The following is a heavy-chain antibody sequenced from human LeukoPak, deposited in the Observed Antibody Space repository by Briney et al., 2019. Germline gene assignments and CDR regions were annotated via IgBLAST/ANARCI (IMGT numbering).Heavy chain of an antibody. J-gene: IGHJ4*02. D-gene: IGHD2-2*02. V-gene: IGHV3-48*01. CDR1: GFTFSSYS. Sequence: GGSLRLSCAASGFTFSSYSMNWVRQAPGKGLEWVSYISSSSSTIYYADSVKGRFTISRDNSKNTLYLQMNSLRAEDTAVYYCAKTSVVVPAAIGWIDYWGQGTLVTVSS. CDR2: ISSSSSTI. CDR3: AKTSVVVPAAIGWIDY.